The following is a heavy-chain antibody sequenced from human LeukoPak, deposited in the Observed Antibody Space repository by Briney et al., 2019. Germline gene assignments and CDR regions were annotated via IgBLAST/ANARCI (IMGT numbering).Heavy chain of an antibody. CDR2: ISYDGSNQ. CDR1: GFTFSSYA. D-gene: IGHD3-10*01. V-gene: IGHV3-30-3*01. CDR3: ARGSYYYCAGSLFDA. J-gene: IGHJ5*02. Sequence: GGSLRLSCAASGFTFSSYAMHWVRPAPGKGLEWVAVISYDGSNQYYADSVKGRFPISRDNSKNTMYLQKNSPRSEDTAVYYCARGSYYYCAGSLFDASGQGTLVTVSS.